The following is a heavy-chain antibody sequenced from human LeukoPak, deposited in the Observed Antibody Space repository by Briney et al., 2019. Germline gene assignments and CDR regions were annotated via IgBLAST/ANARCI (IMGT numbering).Heavy chain of an antibody. J-gene: IGHJ4*02. CDR3: ARHSSSSFNFDY. Sequence: PSETLSLTCTVSGGSISSSSYYWGWIRQPPGKGLEWIGSIYYSGSTYYNPSLKSRVTISVDTSKNQFSLKLSSVTAADTAVYYCARHSSSSFNFDYWGQGTLVTVSS. D-gene: IGHD6-13*01. V-gene: IGHV4-39*01. CDR2: IYYSGST. CDR1: GGSISSSSYY.